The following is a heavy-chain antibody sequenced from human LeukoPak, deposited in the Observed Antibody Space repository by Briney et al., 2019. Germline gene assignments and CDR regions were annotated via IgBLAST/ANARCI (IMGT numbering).Heavy chain of an antibody. Sequence: GESLKISCKGFGNSFTNYWIGWVRQMPGKGLEWMGIIYPGGSTIHYSPSFQGQVTISADKSISTAYLQWTSLKGSDSAMYYCACRRYSDTWSDPWGQGTLVTVSP. V-gene: IGHV5-51*01. J-gene: IGHJ5*02. CDR3: ACRRYSDTWSDP. CDR2: IYPGGSTI. CDR1: GNSFTNYW. D-gene: IGHD6-13*01.